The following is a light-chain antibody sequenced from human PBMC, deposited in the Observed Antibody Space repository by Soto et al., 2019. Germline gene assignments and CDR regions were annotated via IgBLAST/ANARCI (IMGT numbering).Light chain of an antibody. CDR3: QQYNNWPPLT. Sequence: EIVLTQSPGTLSLSPGERATLSCRASQSVSNNYLAWYQQKPGQAPRLLIYGASNRATGIPDRFSGSGSGTDFTLTISSLGPEDFAVYYCQQYNNWPPLTFGGGTKVDIK. V-gene: IGKV3-20*01. CDR2: GAS. CDR1: QSVSNNY. J-gene: IGKJ4*01.